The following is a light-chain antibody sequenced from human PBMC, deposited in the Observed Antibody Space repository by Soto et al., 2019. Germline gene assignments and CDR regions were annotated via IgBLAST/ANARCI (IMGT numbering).Light chain of an antibody. CDR3: QQYNNWPPIT. V-gene: IGKV3D-15*01. J-gene: IGKJ5*01. CDR2: GAS. CDR1: QSVSSK. Sequence: EIVMTQSQATLSVSPGERATLSCRASQSVSSKVAWYQQKPGQAPRLLIYGASTRATGIPARFSGSGSGTEFTLTISSLQSEDFAVYYCQQYNNWPPITFGQGTRLEIK.